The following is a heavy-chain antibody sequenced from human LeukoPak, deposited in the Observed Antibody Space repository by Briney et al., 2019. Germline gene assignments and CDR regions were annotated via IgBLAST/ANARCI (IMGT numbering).Heavy chain of an antibody. V-gene: IGHV3-48*04. J-gene: IGHJ4*02. CDR2: ISSSSGTM. Sequence: PGGSLRLSCVASGFTFNTYSMNWFRQAPGKGLEWISYISSSSGTMYYADSVKGRFTISRDNAKNSLYLQMNSLRAEDTAVYYCARGRDLFDSWGQGTLVIVSS. CDR3: ARGRDLFDS. CDR1: GFTFNTYS.